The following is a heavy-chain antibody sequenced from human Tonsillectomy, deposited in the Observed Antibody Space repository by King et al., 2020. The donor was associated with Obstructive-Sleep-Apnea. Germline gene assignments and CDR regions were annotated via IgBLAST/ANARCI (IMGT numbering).Heavy chain of an antibody. J-gene: IGHJ6*02. CDR1: GFTFSSYW. V-gene: IGHV3-7*01. CDR2: IKQDGSEK. CDR3: ARDYGSGSYYTNYYYGMDV. Sequence: VQLVESGGGLVQPGGSLRLSCAASGFTFSSYWMSWVRQAPGKGLEWVANIKQDGSEKYYVDSVKGRFTISRDNAKNSLYLQMNSLRAEDTAVYYCARDYGSGSYYTNYYYGMDVWGQGTTVTVSS. D-gene: IGHD3-10*01.